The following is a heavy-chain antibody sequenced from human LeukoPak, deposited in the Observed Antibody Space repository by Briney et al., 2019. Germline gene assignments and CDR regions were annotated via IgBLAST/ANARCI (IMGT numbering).Heavy chain of an antibody. V-gene: IGHV5-51*01. Sequence: GESLRISCKGSGYSFTSYWIGRVRQMPGKGLEWMGIIYPGDSDTRYSPSFQGQVTISADKSISTAYLQWSSLKASDTAMYYCARHGVRGYTNGYFDYWGQGTLVTVSS. CDR3: ARHGVRGYTNGYFDY. J-gene: IGHJ4*02. CDR1: GYSFTSYW. CDR2: IYPGDSDT. D-gene: IGHD5-18*01.